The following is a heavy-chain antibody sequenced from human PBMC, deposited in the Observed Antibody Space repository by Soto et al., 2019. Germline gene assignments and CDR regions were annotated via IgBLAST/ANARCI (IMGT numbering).Heavy chain of an antibody. V-gene: IGHV4-61*01. Sequence: SETLSLTCTVSGGSVSSGSYYWSWIRRPPGKGLEWIGYIYYSGSTSYNPSLKRRVTFSADSSRGQFSLRLNSVTAADTAVYYCARTVLGPDLLADSFVDYYYYMDVWGQGTTVTVSS. J-gene: IGHJ6*03. D-gene: IGHD3-9*01. CDR3: ARTVLGPDLLADSFVDYYYYMDV. CDR1: GGSVSSGSYY. CDR2: IYYSGST.